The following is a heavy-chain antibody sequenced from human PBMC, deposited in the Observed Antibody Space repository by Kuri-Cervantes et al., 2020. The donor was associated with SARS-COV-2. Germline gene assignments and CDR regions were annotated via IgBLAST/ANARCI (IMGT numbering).Heavy chain of an antibody. J-gene: IGHJ2*01. Sequence: GSLRLSCAASGFTFSNAWMNWVRQAPGKGLEWIGYIYYSGSTNYNPSLKSRVTISVDTSKNQFSLKLSSVTAADTAVYYCARIPLIRWQRHWYFDLWGRGTLVTVSS. V-gene: IGHV4-59*01. CDR2: IYYSGST. CDR3: ARIPLIRWQRHWYFDL. CDR1: GFTFSNAW. D-gene: IGHD4-23*01.